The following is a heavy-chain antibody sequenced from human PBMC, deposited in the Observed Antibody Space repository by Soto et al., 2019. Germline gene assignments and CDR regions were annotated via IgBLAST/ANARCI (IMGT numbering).Heavy chain of an antibody. Sequence: EVQLLESGGGLVQPGESLRLSCAASGFTFSSYAMSWVRQAPGKGLEWVSVISGSDDSTYYADSVKGRFTISRDNSKNTLYLQMTSLRAEDTAVYYCAKRSSSSTFDYWGQGTLVTVPS. CDR1: GFTFSSYA. V-gene: IGHV3-23*01. D-gene: IGHD6-6*01. J-gene: IGHJ4*02. CDR3: AKRSSSSTFDY. CDR2: ISGSDDST.